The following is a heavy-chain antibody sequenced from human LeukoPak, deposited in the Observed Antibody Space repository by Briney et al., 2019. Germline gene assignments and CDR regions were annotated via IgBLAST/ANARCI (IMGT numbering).Heavy chain of an antibody. CDR3: ARAWDSGTVAVAGYFDY. D-gene: IGHD6-19*01. CDR2: IKQDGTEK. V-gene: IGHV3-7*01. CDR1: GFTFSSFW. J-gene: IGHJ4*02. Sequence: GGSLTLSCASSGFTFSSFWMSWVRQAPGTGLEWVANIKQDGTEKYYVDSVKGRFTISRDNAKNSLYLQMNSLRAEDTAVYYCARAWDSGTVAVAGYFDYWGQGTLVTVSS.